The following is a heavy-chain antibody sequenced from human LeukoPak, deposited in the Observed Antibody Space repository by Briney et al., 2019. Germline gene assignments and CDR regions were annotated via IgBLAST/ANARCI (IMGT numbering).Heavy chain of an antibody. CDR1: GGSISSSSYY. CDR2: IYYSGST. CDR3: ARRFLTIDNWFDP. D-gene: IGHD3-3*01. Sequence: SETLSLTCTVSGGSISSSSYYWGWIRQPPGKGLDWIGSIYYSGSTYYNPSLKSRVTISVDTSKNQFSLKLSSVTAADTAVYYCARRFLTIDNWFDPWGQGTLVTVSS. V-gene: IGHV4-39*01. J-gene: IGHJ5*02.